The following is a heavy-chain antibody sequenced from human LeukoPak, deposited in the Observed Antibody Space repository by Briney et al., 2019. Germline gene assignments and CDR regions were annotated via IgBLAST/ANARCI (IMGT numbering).Heavy chain of an antibody. CDR3: ARDTHSRYGGNENDY. CDR2: ISSSSSYI. V-gene: IGHV3-21*01. CDR1: GFTFSSYS. D-gene: IGHD4-23*01. Sequence: GESLKISCAASGFTFSSYSMNWVRQAPGKGLEWVSSISSSSSYIYYADSVKGRFTISRDNAKNSLYLQMNSLRAEDTAVYYCARDTHSRYGGNENDYWGQGTLVTVSS. J-gene: IGHJ4*02.